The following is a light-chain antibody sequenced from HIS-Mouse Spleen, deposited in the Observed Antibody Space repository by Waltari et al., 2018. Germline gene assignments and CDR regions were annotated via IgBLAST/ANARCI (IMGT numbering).Light chain of an antibody. CDR3: CSYAGSSTVV. CDR1: FSDVGRYNL. V-gene: IGLV2-23*01. Sequence: QSALTQPASVSGSPGQSTTISCTGTFSDVGRYNLGSCYPQYPGKAPKLMIYEGSKRPSGVSTRFSGSKSGNTASLTISGLQAEDEADYYCCSYAGSSTVVFGGGTKLTVL. CDR2: EGS. J-gene: IGLJ2*01.